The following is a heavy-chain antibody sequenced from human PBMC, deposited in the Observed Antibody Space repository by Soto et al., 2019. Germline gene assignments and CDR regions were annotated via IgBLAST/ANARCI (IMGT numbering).Heavy chain of an antibody. CDR3: ASSLGELDTAMVQPFDY. CDR1: GYTFTYRY. J-gene: IGHJ4*02. D-gene: IGHD5-18*01. Sequence: GASVKVSCKASGYTFTYRYLHWVRQAPGQALEWMGWITPFNGNTNYAQKFQDRVTITRDRSMSTAYMELSSLRSEDTAMYYCASSLGELDTAMVQPFDYWGQGTLVTVSS. V-gene: IGHV1-45*02. CDR2: ITPFNGNT.